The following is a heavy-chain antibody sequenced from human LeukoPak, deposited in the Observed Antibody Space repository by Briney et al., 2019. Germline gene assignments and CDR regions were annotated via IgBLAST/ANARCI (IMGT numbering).Heavy chain of an antibody. CDR3: ARELHHFDR. J-gene: IGHJ4*02. D-gene: IGHD2-21*02. CDR2: VFFTEGT. Sequence: SETLSLTCSVSGGSIRNHHWTWIRQSPGKGLEWIGHVFFTEGTNYSPSLRGRITISADRSKNQIYLKLGSVTAADTAVYYCARELHHFDRWGQGALVTVSS. V-gene: IGHV4-59*11. CDR1: GGSIRNHH.